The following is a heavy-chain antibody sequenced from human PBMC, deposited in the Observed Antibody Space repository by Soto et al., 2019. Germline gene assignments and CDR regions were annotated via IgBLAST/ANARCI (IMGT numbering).Heavy chain of an antibody. V-gene: IGHV1-8*01. J-gene: IGHJ3*02. CDR3: AILSPTVVVVAFDI. D-gene: IGHD2-15*01. CDR2: INPNSGNT. Sequence: QVQLVQSGAEVKKPGASVKVSCKASGYTFTSYDINWVRQATGQGLEWMGWINPNSGNTGYAQKFQGRVTMTRNTSISTAYMELSSLRSEDTAVYYCAILSPTVVVVAFDIWGQGTMVTVSS. CDR1: GYTFTSYD.